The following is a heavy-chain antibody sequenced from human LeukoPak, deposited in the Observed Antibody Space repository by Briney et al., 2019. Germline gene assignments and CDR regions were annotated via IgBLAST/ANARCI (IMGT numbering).Heavy chain of an antibody. V-gene: IGHV4-39*01. CDR3: ARSGLVPVILAGRGPRTSRWIDY. CDR1: GVSISSSNSY. D-gene: IGHD3/OR15-3a*01. CDR2: IYYSGNT. J-gene: IGHJ4*02. Sequence: PSETLSLTCTVSGVSISSSNSYWGWIRQPPGKGLEWIGSIYYSGNTYYNASLKSQVSISIDTSKNQFSLRLTSVTAADTAVYYCARSGLVPVILAGRGPRTSRWIDYWGQGTLVTVSS.